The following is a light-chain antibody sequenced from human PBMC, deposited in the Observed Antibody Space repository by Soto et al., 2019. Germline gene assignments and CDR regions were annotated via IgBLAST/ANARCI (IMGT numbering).Light chain of an antibody. Sequence: ETVLTQSPATLSVSPGETATLSCTTSQGLNRNLAWYQQKPGQAPRVLIYGASTRAAGTPARFSGSGSGTEFSLTISSLQSEDYAVYYCQQYRKWPRTFGQGTKLDIK. CDR3: QQYRKWPRT. V-gene: IGKV3-15*01. CDR2: GAS. CDR1: QGLNRN. J-gene: IGKJ1*01.